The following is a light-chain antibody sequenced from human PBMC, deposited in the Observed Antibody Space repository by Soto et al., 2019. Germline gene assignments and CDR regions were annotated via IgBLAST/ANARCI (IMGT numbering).Light chain of an antibody. J-gene: IGLJ1*01. CDR1: SSSIGAGYE. Sequence: QSALTQPPSVSGAPGQRVTISCSGTSSSIGAGYEVHWYHQLPGTAPKLVVSGNGNRPSGVPDRLSASKSGTSASLAITGLQAEDEGNYYCQSYDKRLTAYVFGTGTKVTVL. CDR2: GNG. V-gene: IGLV1-40*01. CDR3: QSYDKRLTAYV.